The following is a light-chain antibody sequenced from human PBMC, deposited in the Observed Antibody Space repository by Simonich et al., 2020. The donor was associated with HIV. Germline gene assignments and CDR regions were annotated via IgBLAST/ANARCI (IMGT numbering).Light chain of an antibody. Sequence: GDRVTITCRASQGIASSLAWYQQNPGKAPKLLIYAASTLQSGVPSRFSGSGSGTGFTLTISSLQPEDFATYYCQQLNSYPLTFGGGTKVEIK. CDR3: QQLNSYPLT. CDR1: QGIASS. V-gene: IGKV1-9*01. CDR2: AAS. J-gene: IGKJ4*01.